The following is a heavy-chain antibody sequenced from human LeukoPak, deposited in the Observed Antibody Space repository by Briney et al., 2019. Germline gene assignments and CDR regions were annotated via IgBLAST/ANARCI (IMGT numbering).Heavy chain of an antibody. J-gene: IGHJ3*02. CDR1: GFTFSSYS. Sequence: PGGSLRLSCAASGFTFSSYSMNWVRQAPGKGLEWVSSISSSSSYIYYADSVKGRFTISRDNAKNSLYLQMNSLRAEDTAVYYCARGVVDSPGAFDIWGQGTMVTVSS. D-gene: IGHD3-3*01. CDR2: ISSSSSYI. CDR3: ARGVVDSPGAFDI. V-gene: IGHV3-21*01.